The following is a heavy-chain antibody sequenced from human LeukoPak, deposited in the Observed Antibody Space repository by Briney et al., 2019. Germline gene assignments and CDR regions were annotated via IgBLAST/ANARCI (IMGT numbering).Heavy chain of an antibody. J-gene: IGHJ4*02. V-gene: IGHV4-59*08. CDR1: GGSISSYY. CDR3: ARVSSGWYVVDY. D-gene: IGHD6-19*01. Sequence: SETLSLTCTVSGGSISSYYWNWIRQPPGKGLEWIGYIFYSGTTNYNPSLKSRVSMSVDTSKNQFSLKLSSVTAADTAVYYCARVSSGWYVVDYWGQGTLVTVSS. CDR2: IFYSGTT.